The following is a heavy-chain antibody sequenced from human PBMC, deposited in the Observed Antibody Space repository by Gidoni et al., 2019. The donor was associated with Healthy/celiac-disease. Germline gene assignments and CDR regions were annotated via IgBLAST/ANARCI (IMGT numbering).Heavy chain of an antibody. Sequence: QIPLKESGPTLVQPTPALTLTCPFYGFSLRTSGVGVGWIRQPPGKALEWLALIYWNDDKRYSPSLKSRLTITKDTSKNQVVLTMTNMDPVDTATDYCENRANWGGMDVWGQGTTVTVSS. CDR1: GFSLRTSGVG. V-gene: IGHV2-5*01. CDR2: IYWNDDK. D-gene: IGHD7-27*01. CDR3: ENRANWGGMDV. J-gene: IGHJ6*02.